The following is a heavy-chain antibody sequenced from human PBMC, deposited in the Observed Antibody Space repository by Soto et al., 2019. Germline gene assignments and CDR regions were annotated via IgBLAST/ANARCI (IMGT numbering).Heavy chain of an antibody. J-gene: IGHJ5*02. CDR1: GYSFTRYW. D-gene: IGHD3-10*01. CDR3: ARMDGLVRGITKNWFDP. CDR2: IDPSDSYT. V-gene: IGHV5-10-1*01. Sequence: GESLKISCKGSGYSFTRYWISWVRQMPGKGLEWMGRIDPSDSYTNYGPSFQGHVTMSVDKSISTAYLQWSSLKASDTAMYYCARMDGLVRGITKNWFDPWGQGTVVTVSS.